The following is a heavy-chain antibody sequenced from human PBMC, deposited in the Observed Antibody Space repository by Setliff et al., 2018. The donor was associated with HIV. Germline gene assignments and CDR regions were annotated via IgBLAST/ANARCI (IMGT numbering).Heavy chain of an antibody. J-gene: IGHJ6*02. CDR3: AKHECSGGWVFTYGMDV. CDR2: ISGSNSRT. Sequence: GGSLRLSCTAPGFNFMFFAMSWVRQAPGKGLEWVSGISGSNSRTDYVDSVKGRFTISRDKSKNTLYLQLNSLRAEDTAVYYCAKHECSGGWVFTYGMDVWGQGTLVTVSS. D-gene: IGHD2-15*01. V-gene: IGHV3-23*01. CDR1: GFNFMFFA.